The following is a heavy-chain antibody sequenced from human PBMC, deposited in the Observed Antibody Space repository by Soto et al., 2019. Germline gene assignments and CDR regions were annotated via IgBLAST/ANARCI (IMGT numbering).Heavy chain of an antibody. CDR1: GFTFSDYY. Sequence: GGSLRLSCAASGFTFSDYYMSWIRQAPGKGLEWVSYISSSGSTIYYADSVKGRFTIYRANAKKSLYLQMNRLRAEDTAVYYCARDKMVRADAFDIWGQGTMVTVSS. D-gene: IGHD3-10*01. CDR2: ISSSGSTI. V-gene: IGHV3-11*01. J-gene: IGHJ3*02. CDR3: ARDKMVRADAFDI.